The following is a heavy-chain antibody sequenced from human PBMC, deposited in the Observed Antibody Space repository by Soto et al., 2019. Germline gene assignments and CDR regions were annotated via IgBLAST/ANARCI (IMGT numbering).Heavy chain of an antibody. CDR3: AKGFIVVVTAVRPDDNFDV. CDR1: GFTFNTYA. CDR2: ISGSGGTI. Sequence: GGSLRLSCAASGFTFNTYAMNWVRQAPGKGLEWVASISGSGGTINYADSVKGRFTTSRDTSKNTLYLQMNSLSAEDTAVYYCAKGFIVVVTAVRPDDNFDVWGQGTMVTVSS. J-gene: IGHJ3*01. D-gene: IGHD2-21*02. V-gene: IGHV3-23*01.